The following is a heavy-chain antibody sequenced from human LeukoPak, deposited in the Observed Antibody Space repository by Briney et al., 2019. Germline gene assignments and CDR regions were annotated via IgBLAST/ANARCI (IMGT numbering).Heavy chain of an antibody. CDR3: ARSLMMTTSLYAYYGMDV. CDR2: ISGSGGST. D-gene: IGHD2-2*01. CDR1: GFTFSSYT. Sequence: GGSLRLSCAASGFTFSSYTMSWVRQAPGKGLEWVSAISGSGGSTYYADSVKGRFTISRDNSKNTLYLQMNSLRAEDTAVYYCARSLMMTTSLYAYYGMDVWGQGTTVTVSS. V-gene: IGHV3-23*01. J-gene: IGHJ6*02.